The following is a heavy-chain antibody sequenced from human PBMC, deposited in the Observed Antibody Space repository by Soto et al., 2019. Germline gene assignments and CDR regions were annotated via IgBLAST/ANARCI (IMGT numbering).Heavy chain of an antibody. Sequence: QAQLVQTGGEVKRPGASVKVSCKASGYTFNKYGFNWVRQAPGQGLEWMGRISAFNDYTNLAQKFQGRITLTTDASTNTAYMELQILRSDDTAMYYCARGRGVVIPAGTPDAFDVWGQGTMVTGSS. V-gene: IGHV1-18*01. CDR2: ISAFNDYT. J-gene: IGHJ3*01. D-gene: IGHD6-13*01. CDR3: ARGRGVVIPAGTPDAFDV. CDR1: GYTFNKYG.